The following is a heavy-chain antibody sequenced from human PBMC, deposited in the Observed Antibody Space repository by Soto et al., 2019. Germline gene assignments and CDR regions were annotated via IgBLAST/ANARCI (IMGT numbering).Heavy chain of an antibody. J-gene: IGHJ4*02. CDR2: ISYDGGDK. CDR3: TKDEDTRLINGFDS. V-gene: IGHV3-30*18. D-gene: IGHD5-18*01. Sequence: GGSLRLSCAASGFSFRTYGIHWVRQAPGKGLEWVTFISYDGGDKYYAGSVEGRFSISRDNSRDTVYLQMSSLRPEDTAVYYCTKDEDTRLINGFDSCGQGPLVTVSS. CDR1: GFSFRTYG.